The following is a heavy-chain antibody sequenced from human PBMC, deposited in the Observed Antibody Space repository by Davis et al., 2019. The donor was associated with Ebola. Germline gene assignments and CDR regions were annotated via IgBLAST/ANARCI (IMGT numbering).Heavy chain of an antibody. J-gene: IGHJ5*02. Sequence: MPGGSLRLSCGVYDGSPSGYYWNWIRKPPGKGQEWIGEINHNGNTNYNPSLKSRVPMSLDTSKDQFSLKLNSVTAADTAVYYCARGRYFPRVAVGVYAKFDPWGPGTLVTVSS. V-gene: IGHV4-34*01. D-gene: IGHD2-8*02. CDR3: ARGRYFPRVAVGVYAKFDP. CDR1: DGSPSGYY. CDR2: INHNGNT.